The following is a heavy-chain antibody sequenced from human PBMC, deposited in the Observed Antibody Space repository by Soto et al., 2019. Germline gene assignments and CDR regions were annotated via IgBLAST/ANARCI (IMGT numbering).Heavy chain of an antibody. Sequence: GESLKISCKGSGYSSTSYWIGWVRQMPGKGLEWMGIIYPGDSDTRYSPSFQGQVTISADKSISTAYLQWSSLKASDTAMYYCARPHNYGGNSDGMDVWGQGTTVTVSS. D-gene: IGHD4-17*01. CDR3: ARPHNYGGNSDGMDV. J-gene: IGHJ6*02. V-gene: IGHV5-51*01. CDR2: IYPGDSDT. CDR1: GYSSTSYW.